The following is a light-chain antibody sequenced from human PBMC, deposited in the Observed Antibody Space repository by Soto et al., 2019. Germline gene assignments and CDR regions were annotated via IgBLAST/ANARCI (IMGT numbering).Light chain of an antibody. J-gene: IGKJ5*01. V-gene: IGKV3-15*01. Sequence: EIVMTQSPATLSVPPGERATLSCRASQSVSKSLAWYQQKPGQAPRLLIFGASTRATGIPARFSGSGSETEFTLTISSLQSEDFAVYYCQQYNNWPPITFGQGTRLEIK. CDR3: QQYNNWPPIT. CDR2: GAS. CDR1: QSVSKS.